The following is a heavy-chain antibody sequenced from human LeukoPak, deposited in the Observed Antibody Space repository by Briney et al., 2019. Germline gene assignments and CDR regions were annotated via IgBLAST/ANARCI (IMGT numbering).Heavy chain of an antibody. CDR2: ISGSGGST. V-gene: IGHV3-23*01. J-gene: IGHJ3*02. CDR1: GFTFSSYA. Sequence: GGSLRLSCAASGFTFSSYAMSWVRQAPGKGLEWVSAISGSGGSTYYADSVKARFTISRDNSKNTLYLQMNGLRVEDTAVYYCAKTHNSYGSGSYYIGAFDIWGQGTMVTVSS. CDR3: AKTHNSYGSGSYYIGAFDI. D-gene: IGHD3-10*01.